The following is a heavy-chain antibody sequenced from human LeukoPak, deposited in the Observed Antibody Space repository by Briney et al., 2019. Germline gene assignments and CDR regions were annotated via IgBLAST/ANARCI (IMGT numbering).Heavy chain of an antibody. V-gene: IGHV1-69*13. CDR3: ASPPITQVVTQYLQH. J-gene: IGHJ1*01. D-gene: IGHD3-22*01. Sequence: SVKVSCKASGYTFTSYDINWVRQAPGQGVEWVGEITPIFGTANYAQKFQGRATITAHEPTSTAYMELHSLRPEDTAVYYCASPPITQVVTQYLQHWRQGTLVTVSS. CDR2: ITPIFGTA. CDR1: GYTFTSYD.